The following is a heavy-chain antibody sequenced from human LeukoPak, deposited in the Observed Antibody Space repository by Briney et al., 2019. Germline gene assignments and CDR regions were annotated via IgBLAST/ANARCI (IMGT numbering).Heavy chain of an antibody. V-gene: IGHV3-7*05. CDR3: AREGGRGTITMVRGVIGY. CDR1: GFASSSYW. Sequence: GGSLRLSRAASGFASSSYWMSWVRQAPGKGLEWVANIKQDGSEKYYVDSVKGRFTISRDNAKNSLYLQMNSLRAEDTAVYYCAREGGRGTITMVRGVIGYWGQGTLVTVSS. D-gene: IGHD3-10*01. J-gene: IGHJ4*02. CDR2: IKQDGSEK.